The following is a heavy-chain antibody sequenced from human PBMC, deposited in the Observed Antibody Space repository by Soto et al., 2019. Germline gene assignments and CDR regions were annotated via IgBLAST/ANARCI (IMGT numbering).Heavy chain of an antibody. D-gene: IGHD6-13*01. CDR1: GYTFISYS. J-gene: IGHJ4*02. CDR3: AREGAHSTGWYDYFDQ. V-gene: IGHV1-18*04. Sequence: QVQLVQSGGEVKKPGASVNISCKATGYTFISYSITWVRQAPGQGLEWMGWISTYNGNTKYALSLQGRVTLTRDTSTNTAFMEIRGLRSDDTAIYYCAREGAHSTGWYDYFDQWGQGTLVAVSS. CDR2: ISTYNGNT.